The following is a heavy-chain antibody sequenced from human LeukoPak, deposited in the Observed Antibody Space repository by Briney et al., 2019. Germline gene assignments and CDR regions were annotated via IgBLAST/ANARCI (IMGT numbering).Heavy chain of an antibody. Sequence: GASVKVSCKASGYILTRYYMHWVRQAPGQGLEWMGRINPNSGGTNYAQKFQGRVTMTRDTSISTAYMELSRLRSDDTAVYYCARRGVVVAATSVYYFDYWGQGTLVTVSS. D-gene: IGHD2-15*01. CDR1: GYILTRYY. CDR2: INPNSGGT. CDR3: ARRGVVVAATSVYYFDY. V-gene: IGHV1-2*06. J-gene: IGHJ4*02.